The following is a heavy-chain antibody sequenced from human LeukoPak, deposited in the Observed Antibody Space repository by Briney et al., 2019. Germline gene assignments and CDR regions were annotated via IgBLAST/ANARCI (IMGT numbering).Heavy chain of an antibody. CDR1: GYTFTSYY. J-gene: IGHJ6*03. Sequence: ASVKVSCKASGYTFTSYYMHWVRQAPGQGLEWMGIINPSGGSTSYAQKFQGRVTMTRDMSTSTVYMELSSLRPEDTAVYYCARDRPPGYSSSGGYYMDVWGKGTTVTVSS. CDR3: ARDRPPGYSSSGGYYMDV. CDR2: INPSGGST. V-gene: IGHV1-46*01. D-gene: IGHD6-13*01.